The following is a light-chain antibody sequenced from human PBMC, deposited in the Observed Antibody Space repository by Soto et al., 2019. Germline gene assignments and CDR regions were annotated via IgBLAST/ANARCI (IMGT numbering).Light chain of an antibody. CDR2: GNS. V-gene: IGLV1-40*01. Sequence: QPVLTQPPSVSGAPGQRVTISCTGSSSNIGADYDVHWYQQLPGTAPKLLIYGNSNRPSGVPDRFSGSKSGTSASLAITGLQAEDEADYYCQSYDSSLSGYDVFGTGTKLTVL. J-gene: IGLJ1*01. CDR1: SSNIGADYD. CDR3: QSYDSSLSGYDV.